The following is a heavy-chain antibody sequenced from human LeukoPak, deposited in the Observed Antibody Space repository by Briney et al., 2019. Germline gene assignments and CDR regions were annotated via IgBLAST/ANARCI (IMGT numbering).Heavy chain of an antibody. Sequence: PGGSLRLSCAASGFTFSSYAMHWVRQAPGKGLEWVAVIWYDGSNKYYADSVKGRFTISRDNSKNTLYLQMNSLRAEDTAVYYCARDYIVVQQPYGMDVWGQGTTVTVSS. V-gene: IGHV3-30*04. CDR3: ARDYIVVQQPYGMDV. J-gene: IGHJ6*02. CDR1: GFTFSSYA. D-gene: IGHD2-15*01. CDR2: IWYDGSNK.